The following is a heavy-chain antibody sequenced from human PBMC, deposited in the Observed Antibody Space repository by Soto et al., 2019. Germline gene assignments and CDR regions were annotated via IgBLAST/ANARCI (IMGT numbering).Heavy chain of an antibody. CDR1: GFSLSTSGMC. J-gene: IGHJ5*02. CDR2: IDWDDDK. Sequence: SGPTLVNPTQTLTLTCTFSGFSLSTSGMCVSWIRQPPGKALEWLARIDWDDDKYYSTFLKTRLTISKDTSKIQVVLTMINMDPVDTATFYCARSRSSIAARVWFDPWGQGTLVTVSS. D-gene: IGHD6-6*01. V-gene: IGHV2-70*11. CDR3: ARSRSSIAARVWFDP.